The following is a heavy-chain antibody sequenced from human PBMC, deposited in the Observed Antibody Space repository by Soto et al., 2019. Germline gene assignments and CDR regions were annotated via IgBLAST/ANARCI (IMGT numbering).Heavy chain of an antibody. CDR2: INHSGST. CDR3: ARGGVRRRPFEY. D-gene: IGHD3-10*01. J-gene: IGHJ4*02. V-gene: IGHV4-34*01. Sequence: SETLSLTCAVYGGSFSDYYWNWIRQPPGEGLEWIGEINHSGSTNYNPSLKSRVTMSVDTSKNQFSLKLSSVTAADTAVYYCARGGVRRRPFEYWGQGTLVTVSS. CDR1: GGSFSDYY.